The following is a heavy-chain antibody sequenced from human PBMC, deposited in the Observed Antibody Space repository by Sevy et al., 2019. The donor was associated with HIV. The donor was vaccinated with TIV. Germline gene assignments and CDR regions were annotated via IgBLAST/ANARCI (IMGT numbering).Heavy chain of an antibody. D-gene: IGHD3-3*01. CDR1: GFNFNYAW. V-gene: IGHV3-15*01. CDR2: IISKTDGGST. CDR3: TRVVKNDFWNSHVNYYGLDI. Sequence: GGSLRLSCVASGFNFNYAWMNWVREAPGKGLEWVGRIISKTDGGSTNYAAPAKGRFTISRDDSKNTLFLEMNSLKTEETGVYYCTRVVKNDFWNSHVNYYGLDIWGKGTTFTVSS. J-gene: IGHJ6*04.